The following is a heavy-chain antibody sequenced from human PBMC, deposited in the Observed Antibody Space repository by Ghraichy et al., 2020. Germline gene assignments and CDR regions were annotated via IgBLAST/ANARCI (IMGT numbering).Heavy chain of an antibody. CDR2: INYSGTS. V-gene: IGHV4-34*01. CDR3: ARGREDDDWGGYAPPAAFDF. J-gene: IGHJ4*02. Sequence: SETLSLTCAVSGGSFSGYYWAWIRQSPGKGLEWIGEINYSGTSNYNPSLKNRVSMSVDASKSHFSLNLKSLTAADTAVYYCARGREDDDWGGYAPPAAFDFWGQGNLVTGS. D-gene: IGHD3-3*01. CDR1: GGSFSGYY.